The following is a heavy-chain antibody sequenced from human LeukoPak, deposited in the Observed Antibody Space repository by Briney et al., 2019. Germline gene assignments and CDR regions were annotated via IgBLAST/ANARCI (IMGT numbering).Heavy chain of an antibody. J-gene: IGHJ6*03. CDR1: GFIFSSYA. CDR2: ISYDGRNN. CDR3: ARSQRVDYYYMDV. V-gene: IGHV3-30*04. Sequence: GGSLRLSCAASGFIFSSYAVHWVRQAPGKGLEWVAVISYDGRNNYYADSVKGRFTISRDNSKNTLYLQMNTLRGDDTAVYYCARSQRVDYYYMDVWGKGTTVTVSS.